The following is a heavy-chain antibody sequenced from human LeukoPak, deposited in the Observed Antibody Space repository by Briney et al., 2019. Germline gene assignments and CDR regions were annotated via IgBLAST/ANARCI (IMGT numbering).Heavy chain of an antibody. J-gene: IGHJ4*02. V-gene: IGHV4-61*02. D-gene: IGHD1-26*01. CDR3: ARGYRFYFDY. CDR2: IYIRGTT. Sequence: KPSETLSLTCTVSGDSITSGSYYWSWIRQPAGKGLEWIGRIYIRGTTSYNPSLMSRVTISVDTSKNQFSLKLSSVTAADTAVYYCARGYRFYFDYWGQGTLVSVSS. CDR1: GDSITSGSYY.